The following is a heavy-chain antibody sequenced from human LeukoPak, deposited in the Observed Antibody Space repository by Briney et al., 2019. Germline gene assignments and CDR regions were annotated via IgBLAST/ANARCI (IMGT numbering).Heavy chain of an antibody. D-gene: IGHD3-22*01. CDR3: AKVGSSGYYYPWFDY. V-gene: IGHV3-23*01. CDR2: ISGSGGST. CDR1: GFTFSRYD. J-gene: IGHJ4*02. Sequence: PGGSLRLSCAASGFTFSRYDMSWVRQAPGKGLEWVSAISGSGGSTYYADSVKGRFTISRDNSKNTLYLQMNSLRAEDTAVYYCAKVGSSGYYYPWFDYWGQGTLVTVSS.